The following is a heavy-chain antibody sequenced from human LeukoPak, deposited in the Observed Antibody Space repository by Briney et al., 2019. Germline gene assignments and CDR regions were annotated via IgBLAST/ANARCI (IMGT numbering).Heavy chain of an antibody. Sequence: GGSLRLSCAASGFTFSSYWMSWVRQAPGKGLEWVANIKQGGSEKYYVDSVKGQFTISRDNAKNSLYLQMNSLRAEDTAVYYCARDFIYDPPDYYYMDVWGKGTTVTVSS. CDR2: IKQGGSEK. J-gene: IGHJ6*03. V-gene: IGHV3-7*01. CDR1: GFTFSSYW. CDR3: ARDFIYDPPDYYYMDV. D-gene: IGHD5/OR15-5a*01.